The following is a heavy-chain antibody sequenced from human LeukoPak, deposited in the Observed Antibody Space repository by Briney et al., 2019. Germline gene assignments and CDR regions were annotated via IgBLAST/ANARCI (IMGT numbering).Heavy chain of an antibody. CDR3: VRDVRAGRNDAFDI. CDR2: IYPNSGVT. D-gene: IGHD1-14*01. CDR1: GYSFTDYY. Sequence: GASVKVSCKASGYSFTDYYIHWVRQAPGQGLEWMGWIYPNSGVTNYAQSFQGRVTVTRDTSISTACMDLSSLTSDDTAVYFCVRDVRAGRNDAFDIWGQGTMVTVSS. J-gene: IGHJ3*02. V-gene: IGHV1-2*02.